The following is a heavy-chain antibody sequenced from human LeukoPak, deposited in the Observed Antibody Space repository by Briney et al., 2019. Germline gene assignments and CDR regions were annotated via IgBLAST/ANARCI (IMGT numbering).Heavy chain of an antibody. CDR2: INRVGNEI. Sequence: GGPLRLSGAASGFTFSSYSMNWFRQAPGKGREWVANINRVGNEISYVDSVKGRFTVSRDNAQTSLYLQMNSLRADDTSVFYCARASVDCSGGSCGLYFDYWGQGTLVTVSS. CDR1: GFTFSSYS. D-gene: IGHD2-15*01. CDR3: ARASVDCSGGSCGLYFDY. J-gene: IGHJ4*02. V-gene: IGHV3-7*01.